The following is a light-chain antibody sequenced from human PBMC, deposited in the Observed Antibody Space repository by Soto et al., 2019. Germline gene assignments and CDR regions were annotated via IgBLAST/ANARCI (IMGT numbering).Light chain of an antibody. CDR1: QSVSSSY. CDR2: GAY. CDR3: QHYGSSSWT. Sequence: EIVWTQSPGTLSLSPGERATLSCRASQSVSSSYLAWYQQKPGQAPRLLIYGAYSRATGITDRFTGSGSGTDFTLTISRLEPEDFAVYYCQHYGSSSWTVGQGTKVDIK. J-gene: IGKJ1*01. V-gene: IGKV3-20*01.